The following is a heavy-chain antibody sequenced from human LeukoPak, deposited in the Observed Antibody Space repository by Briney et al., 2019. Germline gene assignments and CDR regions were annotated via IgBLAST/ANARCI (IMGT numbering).Heavy chain of an antibody. Sequence: ASVKVSCKASGYTFTSYAMHWVRQAPGQRLEWMGWINAGNGNTKYSQKFQGRVTITRDTSADTAYMELSSLRSEDTAVYYCARDQTYYDILTGLQMDVWGQGTTVTVSS. CDR2: INAGNGNT. J-gene: IGHJ6*02. V-gene: IGHV1-3*01. D-gene: IGHD3-9*01. CDR3: ARDQTYYDILTGLQMDV. CDR1: GYTFTSYA.